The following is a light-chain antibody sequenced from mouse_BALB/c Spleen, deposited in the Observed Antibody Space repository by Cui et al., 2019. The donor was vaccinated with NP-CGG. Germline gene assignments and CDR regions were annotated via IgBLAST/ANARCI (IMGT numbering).Light chain of an antibody. CDR3: ALWYSNHWV. CDR1: TGAVTTSNE. Sequence: AVLTQQSALTTSPGETVTLTCRSSTGAVTTSNEANWVQEKPDHLFTGLIGGTNNRAPGVPARFSGSLIGDKAALTITGAQTEDEAIYFCALWYSNHWVFGGGTKLTVL. V-gene: IGLV1*01. CDR2: GTN. J-gene: IGLJ1*01.